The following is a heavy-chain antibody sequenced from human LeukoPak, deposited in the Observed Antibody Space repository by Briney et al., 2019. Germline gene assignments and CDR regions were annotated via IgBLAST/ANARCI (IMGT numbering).Heavy chain of an antibody. CDR2: TYYRSKWYS. D-gene: IGHD6-19*01. Sequence: SQTLSLTCGISGDSVSSNTAAWNWIRQSPSTGLEWLGRTYYRSKWYSNYAVSVKSRITINPDSSKNQVSLQLNSVTPEDTAMYYCARENSRGRFDYWGQGTLVTVSS. CDR1: GDSVSSNTAA. CDR3: ARENSRGRFDY. J-gene: IGHJ4*02. V-gene: IGHV6-1*01.